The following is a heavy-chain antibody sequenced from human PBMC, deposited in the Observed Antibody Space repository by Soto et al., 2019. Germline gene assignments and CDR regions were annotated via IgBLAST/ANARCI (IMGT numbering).Heavy chain of an antibody. J-gene: IGHJ6*02. D-gene: IGHD6-13*01. V-gene: IGHV1-2*04. CDR2: INPNSGGT. Sequence: QVQLVQSGAEVKKPGASVKVSCKASGYTFTGYYMHWVRQAPGQGLEWMGWINPNSGGTNYAQQFQGWVTMTRDTSISTAYMELSRLRSDDTAVYYCARDSSSWYGLSDYYYGMDVWGHGTTVTVSS. CDR3: ARDSSSWYGLSDYYYGMDV. CDR1: GYTFTGYY.